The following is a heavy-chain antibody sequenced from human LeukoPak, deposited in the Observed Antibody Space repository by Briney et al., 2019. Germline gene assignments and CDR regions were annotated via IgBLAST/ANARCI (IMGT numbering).Heavy chain of an antibody. D-gene: IGHD2-15*01. J-gene: IGHJ3*02. CDR3: ARDDKGINAFDI. Sequence: ASVTVSCKASGGTFSSYAISWVRQAPGQGLEWMGGIIPNFGTANYAQKFQGRVTITTDESTSTAYMELSSLRSEDTAVYYCARDDKGINAFDIWGQGTMVTLSS. CDR1: GGTFSSYA. CDR2: IIPNFGTA. V-gene: IGHV1-69*05.